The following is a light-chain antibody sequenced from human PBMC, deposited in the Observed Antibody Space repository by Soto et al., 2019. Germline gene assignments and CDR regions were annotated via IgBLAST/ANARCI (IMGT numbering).Light chain of an antibody. Sequence: GERVTITCRASQSIGTWLAWYQQKPGKAPNLLIYDASTLESGVPSRFSGSGSGTEFTLTINSLQPDNFATYYCQQYHNYPYTFGQGTKLEIK. CDR1: QSIGTW. J-gene: IGKJ2*01. CDR3: QQYHNYPYT. V-gene: IGKV1-5*01. CDR2: DAS.